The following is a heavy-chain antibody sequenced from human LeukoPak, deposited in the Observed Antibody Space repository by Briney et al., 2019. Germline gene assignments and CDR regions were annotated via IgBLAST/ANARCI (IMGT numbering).Heavy chain of an antibody. Sequence: SETLSLTCTVSGGSISSGSYYWIWIRQPPGKGLEWIGSIYYSGSTYYNPSLKSRVTISVDTSKNQFSLKLSSVTAADTAVYYCARLYGSGSYPTPSFDYWGQGTLVTVSS. CDR3: ARLYGSGSYPTPSFDY. J-gene: IGHJ4*02. V-gene: IGHV4-39*01. D-gene: IGHD3-10*01. CDR1: GGSISSGSYY. CDR2: IYYSGST.